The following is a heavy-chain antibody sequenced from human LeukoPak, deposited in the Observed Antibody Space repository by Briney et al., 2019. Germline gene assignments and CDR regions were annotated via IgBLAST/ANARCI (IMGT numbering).Heavy chain of an antibody. J-gene: IGHJ6*02. V-gene: IGHV1-69*13. CDR3: ARDQVAAADYYYHGMDV. Sequence: ASVKVSCKASGGTFSSYAISWVRQATGQGLEWMGGIIPIFGTANYAQKFQGRVTITADESTSTAYMELSSLRSEDTAVYYCARDQVAAADYYYHGMDVWGQGTTVTVSS. CDR1: GGTFSSYA. D-gene: IGHD6-13*01. CDR2: IIPIFGTA.